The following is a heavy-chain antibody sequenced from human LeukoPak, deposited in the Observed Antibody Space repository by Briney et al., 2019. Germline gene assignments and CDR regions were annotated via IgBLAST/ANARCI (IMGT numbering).Heavy chain of an antibody. D-gene: IGHD5-24*01. V-gene: IGHV1-2*06. CDR1: GYTFTGYY. CDR3: ARVIGDGYNYWFDP. J-gene: IGHJ5*02. Sequence: ASVKVSCTASGYTFTGYYMHWVRQAPGQGLEWMGRINPNSGGTNYAQKFQGRVTMTRDTSISTAYMEVSRLRSDDTAVYYCARVIGDGYNYWFDPWGQGTLVTVSS. CDR2: INPNSGGT.